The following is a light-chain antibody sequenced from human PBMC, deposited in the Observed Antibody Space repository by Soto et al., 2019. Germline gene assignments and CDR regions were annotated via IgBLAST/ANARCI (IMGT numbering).Light chain of an antibody. CDR1: QDIGKN. CDR3: QKYNSVPAT. Sequence: DIQMTQSPSSLSASVGDRVTIICRASQDIGKNLAWYQQKPGQVPKLLIHLTSTLQSGVPSRFSGRGSGTDFTLTISSLQPEDVASYYCQKYNSVPATFGQGTKVEI. J-gene: IGKJ1*01. V-gene: IGKV1-27*01. CDR2: LTS.